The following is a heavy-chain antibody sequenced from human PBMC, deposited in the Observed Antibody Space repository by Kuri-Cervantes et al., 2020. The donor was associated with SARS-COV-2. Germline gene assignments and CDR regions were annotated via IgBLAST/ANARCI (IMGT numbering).Heavy chain of an antibody. Sequence: GESLKISCVASGFTFNNYAINWVRQAPGKGLEWVAVIWYDGKNEYYAGSVKGRFTISRDNSRNTVLLQMNILRAEDTAIYYCARGAANYYIDVWGKGTTVTVSS. D-gene: IGHD3-16*01. V-gene: IGHV3-33*08. CDR2: IWYDGKNE. J-gene: IGHJ6*03. CDR3: ARGAANYYIDV. CDR1: GFTFNNYA.